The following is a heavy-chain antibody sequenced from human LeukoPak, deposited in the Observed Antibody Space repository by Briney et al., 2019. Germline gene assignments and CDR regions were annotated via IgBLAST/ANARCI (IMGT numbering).Heavy chain of an antibody. CDR3: ARDGGVRGVFDY. CDR2: IKQDGSEK. CDR1: GFTFSSYW. J-gene: IGHJ4*02. Sequence: PGGSLRPPCAASGFTFSSYWMSWVRQAPGKGLEWVANIKQDGSEKYYVDSVKGRFTISRDNARNTLYLQMNSLRAEATAVYYCARDGGVRGVFDYWGQGTLVTVSS. D-gene: IGHD3-10*01. V-gene: IGHV3-7*01.